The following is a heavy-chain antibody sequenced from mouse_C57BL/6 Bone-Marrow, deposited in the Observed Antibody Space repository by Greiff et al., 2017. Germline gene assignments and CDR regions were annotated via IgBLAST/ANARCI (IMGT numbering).Heavy chain of an antibody. CDR1: GYTFTSYW. Sequence: VQLQQPGAELVMPGASVKLSCKASGYTFTSYWMHWVKQRPGQGLEWIGEIVPSDSYTNYNQKFKGKSTLTVDKSSSTAYMQLSSLTSEDSAVYYYAREDYYGSSYNFDYWGQGTTLTVSS. V-gene: IGHV1-69*01. CDR3: AREDYYGSSYNFDY. J-gene: IGHJ2*01. CDR2: IVPSDSYT. D-gene: IGHD1-1*01.